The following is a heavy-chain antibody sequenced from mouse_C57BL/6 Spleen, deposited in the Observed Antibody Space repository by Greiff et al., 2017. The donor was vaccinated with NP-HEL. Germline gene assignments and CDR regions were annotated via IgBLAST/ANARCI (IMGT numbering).Heavy chain of an antibody. CDR1: GYAFSSSW. CDR3: ARVNYYGSSYGPFDY. Sequence: VQLQQSGPELVKPGASVKISCKASGYAFSSSWMNWVKQRPGKGLEWIGRIYPGDGDTNYNGKFKGKATLTADKSSSTAYMQLSSLTSEDSAVYFCARVNYYGSSYGPFDYWGQGTTLTVSS. V-gene: IGHV1-82*01. CDR2: IYPGDGDT. J-gene: IGHJ2*01. D-gene: IGHD1-1*01.